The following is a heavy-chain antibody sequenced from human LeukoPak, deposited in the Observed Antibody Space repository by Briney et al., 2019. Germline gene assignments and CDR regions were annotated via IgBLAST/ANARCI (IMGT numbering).Heavy chain of an antibody. J-gene: IGHJ4*02. CDR1: GFTFSSYA. V-gene: IGHV3-23*01. Sequence: GGSLRLSCAASGFTFSSYAMSWVRQAPGKGLEWVSAISGSGAGTYYADSVKGRFTISRDNSKNTLYLQMNSLRAEDTAVYYCAKDTGYCSGGSCQPPYYFDYWGQGTLVTVSS. CDR3: AKDTGYCSGGSCQPPYYFDY. CDR2: ISGSGAGT. D-gene: IGHD2-15*01.